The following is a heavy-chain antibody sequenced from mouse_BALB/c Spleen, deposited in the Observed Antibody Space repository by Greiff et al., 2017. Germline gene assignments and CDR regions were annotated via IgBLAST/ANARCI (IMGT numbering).Heavy chain of an antibody. D-gene: IGHD2-14*01. Sequence: EVQLQQSGAVLARPGASVKMSCKASGYTFTSYWMHWVKQRPGQGLEWIGAIYPGNSDTSYNQKFKGKAKLTAGTSTSTAYMELSSLTNEESAVYYCTGRQVRRGGAMDYWGQGTSVIVSS. J-gene: IGHJ4*01. CDR2: IYPGNSDT. CDR1: GYTFTSYW. V-gene: IGHV1-5*01. CDR3: TGRQVRRGGAMDY.